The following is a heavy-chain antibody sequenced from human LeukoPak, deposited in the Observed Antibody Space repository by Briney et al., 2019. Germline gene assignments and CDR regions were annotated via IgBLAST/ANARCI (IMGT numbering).Heavy chain of an antibody. CDR2: INHSGST. Sequence: XXTLSLTCAFYGGSFSGYYWSWIRQPPGKGLEWIGEINHSGSTNYNPSLKSRVTISVDTSKNQFSLKLSSVTAADTAVYYCARGYCSGGSCYPTDYWGQGTLVTVSS. CDR1: GGSFSGYY. D-gene: IGHD2-15*01. J-gene: IGHJ4*02. CDR3: ARGYCSGGSCYPTDY. V-gene: IGHV4-34*01.